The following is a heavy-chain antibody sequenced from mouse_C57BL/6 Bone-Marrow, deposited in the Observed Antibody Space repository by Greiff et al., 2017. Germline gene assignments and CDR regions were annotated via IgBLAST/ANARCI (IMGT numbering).Heavy chain of an antibody. V-gene: IGHV5-4*01. Sequence: EVMLVESGGGLVKPGGSLKLSCAASGFTFSSYAMSRVRQTPEKRLEWVATISDGGSYTYYPDNVKGRFTISRDNAKNNLYLQMSHLKSEDTAMYYCARDRVYSNPLAYWGQGTLVTVSA. CDR2: ISDGGSYT. CDR1: GFTFSSYA. D-gene: IGHD2-5*01. J-gene: IGHJ3*01. CDR3: ARDRVYSNPLAY.